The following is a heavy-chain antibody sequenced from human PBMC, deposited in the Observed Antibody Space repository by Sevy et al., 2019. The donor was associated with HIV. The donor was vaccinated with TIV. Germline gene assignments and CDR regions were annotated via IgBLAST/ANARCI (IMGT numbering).Heavy chain of an antibody. CDR3: ARDEVVVPAAIADYYYYGMDV. Sequence: GGSLRLSCAASGFTFDDYGMSWVRQAPGKGLEWVSGINWNGGSTCYADSVKGRFTISRDNAKNSLYLQMNSLRAEDTALYYCARDEVVVPAAIADYYYYGMDVWGQGTTVTVSS. CDR1: GFTFDDYG. V-gene: IGHV3-20*04. D-gene: IGHD2-2*01. CDR2: INWNGGST. J-gene: IGHJ6*02.